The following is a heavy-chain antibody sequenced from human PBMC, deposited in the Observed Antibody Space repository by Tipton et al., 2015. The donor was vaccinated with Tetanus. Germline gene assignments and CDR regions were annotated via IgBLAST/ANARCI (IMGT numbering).Heavy chain of an antibody. Sequence: SLRLSCAASGFTFSSYGMHWVRQAPGKGLEWVAVIWYDGSNKYYADSVKGRFTISRDNSKNTLYLQMNSLRAEDTAVYYCARDFGVGYSYGYFDYWGQGTLVTVSS. CDR3: ARDFGVGYSYGYFDY. D-gene: IGHD5-18*01. CDR1: GFTFSSYG. J-gene: IGHJ4*02. CDR2: IWYDGSNK. V-gene: IGHV3-33*01.